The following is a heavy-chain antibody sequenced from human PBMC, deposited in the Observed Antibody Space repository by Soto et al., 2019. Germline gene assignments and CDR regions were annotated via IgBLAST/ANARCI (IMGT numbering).Heavy chain of an antibody. CDR1: GCSISSYS. CDR2: IYYSGST. J-gene: IGHJ3*02. V-gene: IGHV4-59*01. CDR3: ARVALTDIVATIEAFDI. Sequence: SITCTVSGCSISSYSWSWIRQPPGRGLEWIGYIYYSGSTNYNPSLKSRVTISVDTSKNQFSLKLSSVTAADTAVYYCARVALTDIVATIEAFDIWGQGTMVTVS. D-gene: IGHD5-12*01.